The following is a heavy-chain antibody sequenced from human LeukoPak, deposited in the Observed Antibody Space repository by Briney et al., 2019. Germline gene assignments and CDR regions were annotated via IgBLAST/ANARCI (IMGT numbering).Heavy chain of an antibody. D-gene: IGHD5-12*01. CDR2: IKQDGSEK. CDR1: GFTFSSYW. V-gene: IGHV3-7*03. CDR3: ARDIPPQYSGYDDAFDI. J-gene: IGHJ3*02. Sequence: GGSLRLSCAASGFTFSSYWVSWVRQAPGKGLEWVANIKQDGSEKYYVDSVKGRFTISRDNAKNSLYLQMNSLRAEDTAVYYCARDIPPQYSGYDDAFDIWGQGTMVTVSS.